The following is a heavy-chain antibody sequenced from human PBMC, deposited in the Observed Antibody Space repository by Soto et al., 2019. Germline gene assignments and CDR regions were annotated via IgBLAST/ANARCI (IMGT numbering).Heavy chain of an antibody. D-gene: IGHD2-15*01. V-gene: IGHV3-21*01. Sequence: EVHLVESGGGLVKPGGSLRLSCAVSGFTFSSCTMNWVRQAPGKGLEWVSSISPSTSHIYYADSVKGRFTISRDNAKNSLFLQTNSLRADDTAVYYCSGCSGGACHQNYGMDVWGQGTTVTVSS. J-gene: IGHJ6*02. CDR2: ISPSTSHI. CDR3: SGCSGGACHQNYGMDV. CDR1: GFTFSSCT.